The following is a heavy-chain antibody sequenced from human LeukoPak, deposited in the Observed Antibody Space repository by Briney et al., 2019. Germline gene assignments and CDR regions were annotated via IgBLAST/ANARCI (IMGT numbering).Heavy chain of an antibody. D-gene: IGHD2-2*01. Sequence: SETLSLTCGVSGGSFSGYFWTWIRQPPGKGLEWIGEINDSGSTSYNPSYNPSLKSRVTISIDTSKSQFSLKLNSVTAADTAVYYCARRGYCSSTSCYEYWFDPWGQGTLVTVSS. V-gene: IGHV4-34*01. CDR3: ARRGYCSSTSCYEYWFDP. CDR2: INDSGST. CDR1: GGSFSGYF. J-gene: IGHJ5*02.